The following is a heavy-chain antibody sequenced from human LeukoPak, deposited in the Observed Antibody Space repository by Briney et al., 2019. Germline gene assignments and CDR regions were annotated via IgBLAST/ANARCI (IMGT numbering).Heavy chain of an antibody. J-gene: IGHJ4*02. Sequence: PGGSLRLSCAASGFTFSDYWMTWVRQAPGKGLEWVANIKQDGSEKYYVDSVKGRFTISRDTAKKSLSLQMNSLRAEDTAVYYCAREIRGYDNSGYYYVGGEYWGQGTLVTVSS. CDR3: AREIRGYDNSGYYYVGGEY. CDR2: IKQDGSEK. V-gene: IGHV3-7*01. D-gene: IGHD3-22*01. CDR1: GFTFSDYW.